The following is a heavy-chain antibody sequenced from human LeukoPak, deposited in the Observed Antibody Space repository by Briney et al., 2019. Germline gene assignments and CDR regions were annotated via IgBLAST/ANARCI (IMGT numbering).Heavy chain of an antibody. CDR3: ARDRRGSFYTFDL. Sequence: SETLSLTCSVSGASMNGYFWNWVRQTPEKGLEWIGYVSHTGATTSNPTLKSRVSITIDTSKSQISLTMTSVTAADSALYYCARDRRGSFYTFDLWGPGNIVTVS. CDR1: GASMNGYF. D-gene: IGHD1-26*01. CDR2: VSHTGAT. V-gene: IGHV4-59*01. J-gene: IGHJ3*01.